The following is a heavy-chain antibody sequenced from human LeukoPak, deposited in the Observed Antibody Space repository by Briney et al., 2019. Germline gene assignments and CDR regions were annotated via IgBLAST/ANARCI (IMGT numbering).Heavy chain of an antibody. CDR1: GFTFSGSA. D-gene: IGHD6-13*01. J-gene: IGHJ4*02. CDR2: IRSKADSYAT. Sequence: GGSLRLSCAASGFTFSGSAMHWVRQASGKGLEWVGRIRSKADSYATAYGASVKGRFTISRDDSKNTLYLQTNSLRAEDTAVYYCAKDPDQYSSSWYGPRFDYWGQGTLVTVSS. CDR3: AKDPDQYSSSWYGPRFDY. V-gene: IGHV3-73*01.